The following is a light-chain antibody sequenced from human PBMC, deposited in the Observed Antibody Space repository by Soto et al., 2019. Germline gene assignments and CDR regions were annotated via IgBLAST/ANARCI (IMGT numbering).Light chain of an antibody. CDR3: GSWDSSLSAYV. CDR1: ISNIGGNS. CDR2: DDD. Sequence: QPVLTTPPSVYPTPGRMVTIYCSVSISNIGGNSVSWYQQLPGTAPKLLIYDDDKRTSGIPDRFSGSKSGTSATLGITGFQTGDEADYYCGSWDSSLSAYVFGTGTKGTVL. V-gene: IGLV1-51*01. J-gene: IGLJ1*01.